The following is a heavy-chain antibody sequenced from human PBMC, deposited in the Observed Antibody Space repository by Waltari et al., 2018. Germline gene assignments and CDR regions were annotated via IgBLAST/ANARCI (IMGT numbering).Heavy chain of an antibody. CDR1: GFIFDYYA. CDR3: TKGVDLGFAGAYLLDY. J-gene: IGHJ4*02. Sequence: MQLVESGGDVVQPGGPLSLPCAASGFIFDYYARHWVRQAPGKGLEWISVISGDGASTYYADSVKGRFTISRDNSKNSLYLQMNSLRTEDTALYYCTKGVDLGFAGAYLLDYWGQGTLVIVSS. D-gene: IGHD3-3*01. V-gene: IGHV3-43*02. CDR2: ISGDGAST.